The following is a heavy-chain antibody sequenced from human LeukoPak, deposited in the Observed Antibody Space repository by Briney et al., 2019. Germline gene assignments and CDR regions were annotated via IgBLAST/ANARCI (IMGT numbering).Heavy chain of an antibody. Sequence: GGSLRLSCAASGFTFSSYGMHWVRQAPGKGLEWAAFIRYDGSNKYYADSVKGRFTISRDNSKNTLYLQMNSLRAEDTAVYYCAKAYPYYDFWSGLDYWGQGTLVTVSS. CDR3: AKAYPYYDFWSGLDY. D-gene: IGHD3-3*01. J-gene: IGHJ4*02. CDR2: IRYDGSNK. V-gene: IGHV3-30*02. CDR1: GFTFSSYG.